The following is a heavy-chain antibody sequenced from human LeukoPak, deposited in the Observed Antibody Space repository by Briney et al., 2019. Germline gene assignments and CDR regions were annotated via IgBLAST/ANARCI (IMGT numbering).Heavy chain of an antibody. V-gene: IGHV3-23*01. CDR3: AKEGRGNAVDY. J-gene: IGHJ4*02. CDR1: GFTFSSYG. CDR2: ISGSSGGT. Sequence: GGSLRLSCAASGFTFSSYGMSWVRQAPGKGLEWVSSISGSSGGTYCADSVKGRFTISRDNSKDTLYLQMNSLRAEDTAVYYCAKEGRGNAVDYWGQGTLVTVSS. D-gene: IGHD1-1*01.